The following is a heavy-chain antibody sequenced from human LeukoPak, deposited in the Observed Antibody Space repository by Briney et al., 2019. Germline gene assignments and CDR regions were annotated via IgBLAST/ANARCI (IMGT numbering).Heavy chain of an antibody. J-gene: IGHJ4*02. CDR3: AREDYYDSSGYYNY. CDR2: ICYSGST. D-gene: IGHD3-22*01. Sequence: SETLSLTCTVSGGSISSSSYYWGWIRQPPGKGLEWIGSICYSGSTYYNPSLKSRVTISVDTSKNQFSLKLSSVTAADTAVYYCAREDYYDSSGYYNYWGQGTLVTVSS. CDR1: GGSISSSSYY. V-gene: IGHV4-39*07.